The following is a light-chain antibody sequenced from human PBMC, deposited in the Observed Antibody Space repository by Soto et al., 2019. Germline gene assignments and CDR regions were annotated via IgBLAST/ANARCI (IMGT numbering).Light chain of an antibody. Sequence: EIVMTQSPATLSVSPGERATLSCRASQSVSSNLAWYQQKPGQTPKLLIYVASTRATGIPARFSGSGSGKEVTLTLHRLQSEGFSGYYCQQYNVWPLTFGGGTKVEFK. V-gene: IGKV3-15*01. CDR3: QQYNVWPLT. J-gene: IGKJ4*01. CDR1: QSVSSN. CDR2: VAS.